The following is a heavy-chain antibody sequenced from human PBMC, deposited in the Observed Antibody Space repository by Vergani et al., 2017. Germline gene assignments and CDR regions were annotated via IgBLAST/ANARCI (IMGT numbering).Heavy chain of an antibody. CDR1: GDSISSNNC. V-gene: IGHV4-4*03. Sequence: QVQLQESGPGLVKPPGTLSLTCAVSGDSISSNNCWTWVRQPPVKGLEWIGEICHTEDTKYSPSLKSRVTVSVDDSRNLFSLRLNSVTAADTAVYYCATIGYRGGGYYFDYWGQGMLVTVSS. D-gene: IGHD2-15*01. CDR3: ATIGYRGGGYYFDY. J-gene: IGHJ4*02. CDR2: ICHTEDT.